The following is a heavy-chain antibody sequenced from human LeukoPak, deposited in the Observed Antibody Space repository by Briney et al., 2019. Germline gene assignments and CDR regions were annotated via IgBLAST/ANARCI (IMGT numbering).Heavy chain of an antibody. Sequence: GGSLRLXCAASGFTLSSYSMKWVRQAGGKGREWGSYIRDGSSRIFYAEFVEGRFNGSRDDAKNSLYLQMNSLRVEDTAVYYCAIYPRYSYAMDSWGQGTLVIVSS. J-gene: IGHJ4*02. V-gene: IGHV3-48*01. CDR2: IRDGSSRI. D-gene: IGHD5-18*01. CDR1: GFTLSSYS. CDR3: AIYPRYSYAMDS.